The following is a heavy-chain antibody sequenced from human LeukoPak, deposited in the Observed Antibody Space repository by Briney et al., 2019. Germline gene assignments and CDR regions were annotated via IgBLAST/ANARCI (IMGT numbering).Heavy chain of an antibody. V-gene: IGHV3-23*01. J-gene: IGHJ6*02. CDR1: GFTFSSYA. Sequence: PGGSLRLSCAASGFTFSSYAMSWVRQAPGKGLEWVSAISGSGGSTYYADSVKGRFTISRDNSKNTLYLQMNSLRAEDTALYYCAKDCGYSYGTYYYYYGMDVWGQGTTVTVSS. CDR2: ISGSGGST. D-gene: IGHD5-18*01. CDR3: AKDCGYSYGTYYYYYGMDV.